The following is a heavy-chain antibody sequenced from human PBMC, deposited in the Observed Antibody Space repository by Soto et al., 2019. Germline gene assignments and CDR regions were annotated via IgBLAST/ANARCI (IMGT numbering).Heavy chain of an antibody. J-gene: IGHJ4*02. CDR3: ARHVKKGSSMIRGVDD. V-gene: IGHV4-39*01. CDR2: IYYSGST. CDR1: GGSISSSSYY. D-gene: IGHD3-10*01. Sequence: PSETLSLTCTVSGGSISSSSYYWGWIRQPPGKGLEWIGSIYYSGSTYYNPSLKSRVTISVDTSKNQFSLKLSSVTAADTAVYFCARHVKKGSSMIRGVDDRGLGTLVTVSS.